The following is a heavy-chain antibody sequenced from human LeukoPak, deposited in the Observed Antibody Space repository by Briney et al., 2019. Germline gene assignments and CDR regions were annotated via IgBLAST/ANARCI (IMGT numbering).Heavy chain of an antibody. V-gene: IGHV3-7*01. Sequence: GGSLRLSCAASGVTFRNDWMSWVRQAPGKGGEWVANIKQDGSEKYYMDSVKGRFTISRDNAKNSLYLQMNSLRAEDTAVYYCATPPFSVGLDSWGQGTPVTVSS. D-gene: IGHD2/OR15-2a*01. CDR3: ATPPFSVGLDS. CDR2: IKQDGSEK. J-gene: IGHJ4*02. CDR1: GVTFRNDW.